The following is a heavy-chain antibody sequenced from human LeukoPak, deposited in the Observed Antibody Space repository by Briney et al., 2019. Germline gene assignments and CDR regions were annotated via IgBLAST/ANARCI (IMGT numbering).Heavy chain of an antibody. V-gene: IGHV1-2*02. CDR1: GYTFTAQY. CDR2: INPNNGDT. J-gene: IGHJ4*02. Sequence: VASVKVSCKASGYTFTAQYMHWVRQAPGQGGEWMGGINPNNGDTKYAQSFRGRDTMTRDTTTTTAYMEVSSLRSDDTAVYFCASYPSCIPTPPFDYWGQGALVTVSS. CDR3: ASYPSCIPTPPFDY. D-gene: IGHD2-15*01.